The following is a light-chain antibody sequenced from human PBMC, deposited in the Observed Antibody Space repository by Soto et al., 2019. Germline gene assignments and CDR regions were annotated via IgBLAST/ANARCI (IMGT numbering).Light chain of an antibody. J-gene: IGKJ1*01. Sequence: EVVLTQSPGTLSLSPGDRATLSCRTSESISSEYLAWYQQKPGQAPRLLIYDASNRATGIPARFSGSGSGTYFTLTISSLEPEDFAVYYCQQRSNWPTFGQGTKVDIK. CDR3: QQRSNWPT. V-gene: IGKV3-11*01. CDR1: ESISSEY. CDR2: DAS.